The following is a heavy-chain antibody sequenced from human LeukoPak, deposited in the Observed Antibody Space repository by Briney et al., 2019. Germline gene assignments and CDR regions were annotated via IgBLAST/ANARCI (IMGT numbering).Heavy chain of an antibody. CDR3: AKSGGYYYYYMDV. V-gene: IGHV3-30*02. CDR1: GFTFSSYG. D-gene: IGHD2-15*01. CDR2: IRYDGSNK. Sequence: GGSLRLSCAASGFTFSSYGMHWVRQAPGKWLEWVAFIRYDGSNKYYADSVKGRFTISRDNSKNTLYLQMNSLRAEDTAVYYCAKSGGYYYYYMDVWGKGTTVTISS. J-gene: IGHJ6*03.